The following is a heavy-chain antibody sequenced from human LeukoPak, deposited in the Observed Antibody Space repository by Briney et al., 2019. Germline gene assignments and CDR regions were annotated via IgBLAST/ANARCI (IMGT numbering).Heavy chain of an antibody. CDR1: SGSLSSSY. CDR3: ARDCSGGTCYLGVLDY. D-gene: IGHD2-15*01. CDR2: IYTSGST. Sequence: SETLSLTCTLSSGSLSSSYWSWIRQPAGKGLEWVGCIYTSGSTNYNPSLKSRVAMSVDTSKNQFSLDLTSVTAADAAVYYCARDCSGGTCYLGVLDYWGQGILVTVSS. J-gene: IGHJ4*02. V-gene: IGHV4-4*07.